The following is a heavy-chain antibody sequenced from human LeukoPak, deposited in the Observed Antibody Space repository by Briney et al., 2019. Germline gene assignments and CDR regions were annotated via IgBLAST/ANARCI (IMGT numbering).Heavy chain of an antibody. V-gene: IGHV3-30*07. CDR2: ISYDGSNK. Sequence: PGRSLRLSCAASGFTFSSYAMHWVRQAPGKGLEWVAVISYDGSNKYYADSVKGRFTISRDNSKNTLYLQMNSLRAEDTAVYYCARDGFYFDWLSRPNLYYYYGMDVWGQGTTVTVSS. CDR3: ARDGFYFDWLSRPNLYYYYGMDV. CDR1: GFTFSSYA. J-gene: IGHJ6*02. D-gene: IGHD3-9*01.